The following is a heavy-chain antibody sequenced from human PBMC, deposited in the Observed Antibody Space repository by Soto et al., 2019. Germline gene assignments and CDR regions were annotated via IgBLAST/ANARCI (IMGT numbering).Heavy chain of an antibody. D-gene: IGHD6-13*01. V-gene: IGHV2-5*02. CDR1: GFSLTTNGVG. CDR3: AYCSYYSSSWFPDY. CDR2: IYWDDDK. Sequence: QITLKESGPSLVKPTQTLTLTCTFSGFSLTTNGVGVGWIRQSPGEALEWLALIYWDDDKRYSPSLKSRLTITKDTAKNHVVLTMTNMDSVDTATYYCAYCSYYSSSWFPDYWGQGTLVNVSS. J-gene: IGHJ4*02.